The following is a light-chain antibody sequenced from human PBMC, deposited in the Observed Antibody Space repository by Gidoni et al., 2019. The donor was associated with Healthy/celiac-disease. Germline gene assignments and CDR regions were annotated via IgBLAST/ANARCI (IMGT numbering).Light chain of an antibody. CDR3: AAWDDSLSGVV. CDR1: SSNIGSNY. J-gene: IGLJ2*01. V-gene: IGLV1-47*01. CDR2: GNN. Sequence: QSVLTQPPSASGTPGQRVTISCSGSSSNIGSNYVYWYQQLPGTAPKLLIYGNNQRPPGVPDRFSGSKSGTSASLAISGLRSEDEADYYCAAWDDSLSGVVFGGGTKLTVL.